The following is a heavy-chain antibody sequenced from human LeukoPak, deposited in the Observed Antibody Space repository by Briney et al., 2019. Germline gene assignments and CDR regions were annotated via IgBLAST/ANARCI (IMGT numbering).Heavy chain of an antibody. CDR3: ARDRMGAILYFDS. V-gene: IGHV1-46*01. CDR1: GYTFTSYY. J-gene: IGHJ4*02. D-gene: IGHD1-26*01. CDR2: INPSGGST. Sequence: GASVKVSCKASGYTFTSYYMHWVRQAPGQGLEWMGIINPSGGSTSYAQKFQGRVTMTRDMSTSTVYMELSSLRSEDTAVYYCARDRMGAILYFDSWGQGTLVTVSS.